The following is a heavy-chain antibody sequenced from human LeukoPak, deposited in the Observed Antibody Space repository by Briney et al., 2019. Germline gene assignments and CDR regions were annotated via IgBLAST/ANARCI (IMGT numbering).Heavy chain of an antibody. CDR3: ARVSGLDAFDI. CDR1: GGSISSYY. V-gene: IGHV4-59*08. D-gene: IGHD3-9*01. Sequence: PSETLSLTCTVSGGSISSYYWSWIRQPPGKGLEWIGYIYYSGSTNYNPSLKSRVTISVDTSKNQFSLKLSSVTAADTAVYYCARVSGLDAFDIWGQGTMVTVPS. J-gene: IGHJ3*02. CDR2: IYYSGST.